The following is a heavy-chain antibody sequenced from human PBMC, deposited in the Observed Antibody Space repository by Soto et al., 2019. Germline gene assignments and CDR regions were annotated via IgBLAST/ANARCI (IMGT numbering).Heavy chain of an antibody. V-gene: IGHV3-48*02. Sequence: PGGSLRLSCAASGFTFSSYSMNWVRQAPGKGLEWVSYISSSSSTIYYADSVKGRFTISRDNDKNSLYLQMNSLRDEDTAVYYCARENSPFELDTVTTTWFDPWGQGTLVTVSS. D-gene: IGHD4-17*01. J-gene: IGHJ5*02. CDR2: ISSSSSTI. CDR3: ARENSPFELDTVTTTWFDP. CDR1: GFTFSSYS.